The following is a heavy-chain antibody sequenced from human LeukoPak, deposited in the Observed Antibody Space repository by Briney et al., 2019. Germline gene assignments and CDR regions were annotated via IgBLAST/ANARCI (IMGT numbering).Heavy chain of an antibody. Sequence: ASVKVSCKASGYTLTDYYMHWVRQAPGQGLEWMGWINPSSGGTNYAQKFQGRVTVTRDTSISTAYMDLSRLRSDDTAVYYCARAGVWDYSDSSGYHNAAFDIWGQGTMVTVSS. CDR1: GYTLTDYY. V-gene: IGHV1-2*02. CDR2: INPSSGGT. J-gene: IGHJ3*02. D-gene: IGHD3-22*01. CDR3: ARAGVWDYSDSSGYHNAAFDI.